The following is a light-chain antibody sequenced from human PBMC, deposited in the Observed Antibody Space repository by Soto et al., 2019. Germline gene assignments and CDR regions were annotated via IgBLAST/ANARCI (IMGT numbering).Light chain of an antibody. V-gene: IGKV1-39*01. CDR1: QNIDNY. Sequence: DIQMTHSPSSLSASLGPRLTITCRASQNIDNYLNWSQLKPGKAPKLLIYATSTSQSGVPSRFSGSGSGTEFTLTISSLQAEDFSAYFCQESYTSHAVSFGGGTKGDIK. CDR3: QESYTSHAVS. CDR2: ATS. J-gene: IGKJ4*01.